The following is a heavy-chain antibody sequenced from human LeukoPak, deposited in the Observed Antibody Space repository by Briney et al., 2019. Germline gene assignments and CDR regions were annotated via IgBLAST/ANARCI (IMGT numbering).Heavy chain of an antibody. CDR3: ARGIRHSWFDP. V-gene: IGHV4-34*01. CDR2: INHSGST. Sequence: KPSETLSLTCAVYGGSFSGYYWSWIRQPPGKGLEWIGEINHSGSTNYNPSLKSRVTISVDTSKNQFSLKLSSVTAADTAVYYCARGIRHSWFDPWGQGTLVTVSS. CDR1: GGSFSGYY. J-gene: IGHJ5*02.